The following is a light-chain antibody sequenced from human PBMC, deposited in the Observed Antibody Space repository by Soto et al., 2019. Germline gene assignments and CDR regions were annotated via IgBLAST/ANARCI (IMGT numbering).Light chain of an antibody. CDR2: EVD. CDR1: ISDVGGYNY. Sequence: QSALAQPASVSGSPGQSITISCTGTISDVGGYNYVSWYQQHPGKAPKLMIYEVDSRPSGVSNRFSGSKSGNTASLTISGLQAEDEADYYCSSCTSSNTVVFGGGTKATVL. CDR3: SSCTSSNTVV. J-gene: IGLJ2*01. V-gene: IGLV2-14*01.